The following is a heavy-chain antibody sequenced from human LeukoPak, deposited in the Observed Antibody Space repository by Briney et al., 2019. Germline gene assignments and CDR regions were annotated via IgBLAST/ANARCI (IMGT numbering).Heavy chain of an antibody. CDR1: GFTFSSYS. V-gene: IGHV3-21*04. Sequence: GGSLRLSCAASGFTFSSYSMNWVRQAPGKGLEWVSSISSSSSYIYYADSVKGRFTISRDNAKNSLYLQMNSLRAEDTAVYYCARPSRGYSYGRDFDIWGQGTMVTVSS. J-gene: IGHJ3*02. CDR3: ARPSRGYSYGRDFDI. D-gene: IGHD5-18*01. CDR2: ISSSSSYI.